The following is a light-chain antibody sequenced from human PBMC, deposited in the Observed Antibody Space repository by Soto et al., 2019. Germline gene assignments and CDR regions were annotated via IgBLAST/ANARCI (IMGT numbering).Light chain of an antibody. CDR3: QQYNNWPWT. CDR2: SAS. CDR1: QSISDT. V-gene: IGKV3-15*01. Sequence: EIVMTQSPATLSVSPGGRATLSCRASQSISDTLAWYQQKPGQAPRLLIYSASRRATGFPGRFSGSGSGTDFTLTISSLQSEDLAVYYCQQYNNWPWTFGQGTMVEIK. J-gene: IGKJ1*01.